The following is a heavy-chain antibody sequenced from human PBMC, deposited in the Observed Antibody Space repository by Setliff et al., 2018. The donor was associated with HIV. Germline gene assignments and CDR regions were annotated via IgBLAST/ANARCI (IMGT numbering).Heavy chain of an antibody. CDR2: IYHSGGT. CDR3: ARVPFTTGFDY. D-gene: IGHD3-3*01. J-gene: IGHJ4*02. CDR1: GYSISSGYY. V-gene: IGHV4-38-2*01. Sequence: SETLSLTCAVSGYSISSGYYWGWIRQPPGRGLEWIGNIYHSGGTHYNPSLRSRVTISVDASKNHFSLKLSSVTAADTAVFYCARVPFTTGFDYWGQGILVTV.